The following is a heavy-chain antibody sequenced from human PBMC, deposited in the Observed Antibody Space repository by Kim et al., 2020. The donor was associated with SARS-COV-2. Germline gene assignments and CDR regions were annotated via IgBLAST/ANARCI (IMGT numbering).Heavy chain of an antibody. CDR1: GYPFTVYG. Sequence: ASVKVSCKASGYPFTVYGISWVRQSPGQGLEWMGRLAFYNGNITYAEKFQGRLNMTADPSTSTAYMELKSLTSDDTAVYYCVRVVVVAAVGVWFDPWGQGTLVPVPS. CDR3: VRVVVVAAVGVWFDP. D-gene: IGHD2-15*01. V-gene: IGHV1-18*01. CDR2: LAFYNGNI. J-gene: IGHJ5*02.